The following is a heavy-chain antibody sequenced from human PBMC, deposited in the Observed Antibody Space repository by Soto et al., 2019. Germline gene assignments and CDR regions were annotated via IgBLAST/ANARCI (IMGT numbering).Heavy chain of an antibody. Sequence: GGSLRLSCAASGFTFISYAMSWVRQAPGKGLEWVSAISGSGGSTYYADSVKGRFTISRDNSKNTLYLQMNSLRAEDTAVYYCAKESSSWLLGRLNFQHWGQGTLVTVSS. D-gene: IGHD6-13*01. CDR1: GFTFISYA. J-gene: IGHJ1*01. V-gene: IGHV3-23*01. CDR3: AKESSSWLLGRLNFQH. CDR2: ISGSGGST.